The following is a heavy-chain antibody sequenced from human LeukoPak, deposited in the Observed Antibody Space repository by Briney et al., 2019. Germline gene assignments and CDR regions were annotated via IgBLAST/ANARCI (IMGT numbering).Heavy chain of an antibody. CDR3: ARVPRSYYYYYYMDV. Sequence: SETLSLTCTVSGGSISSYYWSWIRQPPGKGLEWIGYTYYSGSTNYNPSLKSRVTISVDASKNQFSLKLSSMTAADTAVYYCARVPRSYYYYYYMDVWGKGTTVTVSS. J-gene: IGHJ6*03. CDR1: GGSISSYY. CDR2: TYYSGST. V-gene: IGHV4-59*01.